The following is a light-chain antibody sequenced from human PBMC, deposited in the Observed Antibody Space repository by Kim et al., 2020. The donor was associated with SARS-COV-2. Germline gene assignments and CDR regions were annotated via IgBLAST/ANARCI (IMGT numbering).Light chain of an antibody. Sequence: SPGERATLSCRASQSVSSTYLAWYQQKPGQAPRLLIYGASSRATGIPDRFSGSGSGTDFTLTISRLEPEDFAVYYCHHYASSPWTFGQGTKVDIK. J-gene: IGKJ1*01. CDR2: GAS. V-gene: IGKV3-20*01. CDR3: HHYASSPWT. CDR1: QSVSSTY.